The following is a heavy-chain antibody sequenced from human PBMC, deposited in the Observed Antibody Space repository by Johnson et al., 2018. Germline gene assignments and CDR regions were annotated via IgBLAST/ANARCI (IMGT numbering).Heavy chain of an antibody. J-gene: IGHJ3*02. Sequence: QVQLVQSGGGVVQPGRSLRLSCAASGFTFRSYGMHWVRQAPGKGLEWVAIIWYDGSNKYYADSVKGRFTISRDNSKNTLYLQMNSLGAEDTAVYYCARVSGGSGYYSSAFHIGGQGTMVTVSS. CDR1: GFTFRSYG. D-gene: IGHD3-22*01. V-gene: IGHV3-33*01. CDR2: IWYDGSNK. CDR3: ARVSGGSGYYSSAFHI.